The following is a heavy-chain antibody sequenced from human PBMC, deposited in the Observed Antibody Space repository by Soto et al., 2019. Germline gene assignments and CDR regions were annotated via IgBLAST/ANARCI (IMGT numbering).Heavy chain of an antibody. CDR1: GFTFRSYV. D-gene: IGHD3-16*01. CDR2: TSYDGSDK. V-gene: IGHV3-30*19. Sequence: QVQLVESGGGVVQPGTSLRVSCVGSGFTFRSYVIHWVRQAPGKGLEWVALTSYDGSDKYYGDSVRGRFTISRDNSRNTVDLQMDSLRLEDTALYYCARWGTRGGLDVWGQGILVSVSS. J-gene: IGHJ1*01. CDR3: ARWGTRGGLDV.